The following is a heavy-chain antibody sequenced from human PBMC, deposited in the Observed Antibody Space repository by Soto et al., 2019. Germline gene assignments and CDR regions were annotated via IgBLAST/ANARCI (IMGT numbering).Heavy chain of an antibody. V-gene: IGHV3-30-3*01. Sequence: QVQLVESGGGVVQPGRSLRLSCAASGFTFSTHAMHWVRQAPGKGLECVAIVSFDGSNKYYADSVKGRFTIYRDNSKNTLYLQMSGLTPEDTAVYYCASDQPGIKTTGGGRIDHLSQGTLVTVSS. CDR3: ASDQPGIKTTGGGRIDH. CDR1: GFTFSTHA. D-gene: IGHD1-20*01. J-gene: IGHJ4*02. CDR2: VSFDGSNK.